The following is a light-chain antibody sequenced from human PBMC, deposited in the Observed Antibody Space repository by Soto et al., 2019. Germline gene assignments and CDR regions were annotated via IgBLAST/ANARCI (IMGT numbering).Light chain of an antibody. V-gene: IGLV2-14*01. CDR2: EVS. J-gene: IGLJ1*01. Sequence: QSVLTQPASVSGSPGQSITISCTGTSXDVGGYNYVSWYQQHPGKAPKLMIYEVSNRPSGVSNRFSGSKSGNTASLTISGLQAEDEADYYCSSYTSSFYVFGTGTKVTVL. CDR1: SXDVGGYNY. CDR3: SSYTSSFYV.